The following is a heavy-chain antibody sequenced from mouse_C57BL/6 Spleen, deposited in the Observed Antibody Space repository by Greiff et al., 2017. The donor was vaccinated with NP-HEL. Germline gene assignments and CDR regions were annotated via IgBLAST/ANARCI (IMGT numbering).Heavy chain of an antibody. Sequence: VQLQQPGAELVRPGSSVKLSCKASGYTFTSYWMHWVKQRPIQGLEWIGNIDPSDSETHYNQKFKDKATLTVDKSSSTAYMQLSSLTSEDSAVYYCARYHYGNYGFAYWGQGTLVTVSA. J-gene: IGHJ3*01. D-gene: IGHD2-1*01. CDR3: ARYHYGNYGFAY. CDR1: GYTFTSYW. V-gene: IGHV1-52*01. CDR2: IDPSDSET.